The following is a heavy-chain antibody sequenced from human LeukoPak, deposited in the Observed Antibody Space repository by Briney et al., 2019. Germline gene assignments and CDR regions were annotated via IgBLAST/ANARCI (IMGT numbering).Heavy chain of an antibody. CDR3: ARGTVTRAFDY. D-gene: IGHD4-11*01. CDR1: GFTFSSYG. J-gene: IGHJ4*02. CDR2: IWYDGSNK. V-gene: IGHV3-33*01. Sequence: GGSLRLSCAASGFTFSSYGMPWVRQAPGKGLEWVAVIWYDGSNKYYADSVKGRFTISRDNSKNTLYLQMNSLRAEDTAVYYCARGTVTRAFDYWGQGTLVTVSS.